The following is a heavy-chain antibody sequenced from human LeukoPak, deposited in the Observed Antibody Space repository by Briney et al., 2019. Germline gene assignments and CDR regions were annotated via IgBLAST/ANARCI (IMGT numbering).Heavy chain of an antibody. CDR3: ARAGSQLWAPYFDY. Sequence: SETLSLTCTVSGGSISSGDYYWSWIRQPPGKGLGWIGYIYYSGSTYYNPSLKSRVTISVDTSKNQFSLKLSSVTAADTAVYYCARAGSQLWAPYFDYWGQGTLVTVSS. CDR2: IYYSGST. V-gene: IGHV4-30-4*01. J-gene: IGHJ4*02. CDR1: GGSISSGDYY. D-gene: IGHD5-18*01.